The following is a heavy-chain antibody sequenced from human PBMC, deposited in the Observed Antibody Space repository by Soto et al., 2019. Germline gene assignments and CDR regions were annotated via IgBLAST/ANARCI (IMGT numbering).Heavy chain of an antibody. J-gene: IGHJ6*03. CDR2: LYSGGST. V-gene: IGHV3-66*01. Sequence: EVQLVESGGGLVQPGGSLRVSCAASGFNVSANYVSWVRQTPGTGLEWVSILYSGGSTHYADSVKGRFLISRDNSKNTVHLQMNGLITGDTSIYCCARAQGFRDYMDVWGTGTTVSVS. D-gene: IGHD2-21*01. CDR3: ARAQGFRDYMDV. CDR1: GFNVSANY.